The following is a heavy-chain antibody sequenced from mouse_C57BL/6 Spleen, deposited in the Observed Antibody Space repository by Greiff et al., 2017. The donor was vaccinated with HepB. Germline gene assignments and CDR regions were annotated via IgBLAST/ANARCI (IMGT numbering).Heavy chain of an antibody. CDR1: GYTFTSYW. J-gene: IGHJ2*01. Sequence: QVQLQQPGAELVRPGSSVKLSCKASGYTFTSYWMHWVKQRPIQGLEWIGNIDPSDSETHYNQKFKDKATVTVDKTSSSAYMQLSSLTSEDSAVYYWARGITTSGYFDYWGEGTTLTVSS. CDR2: IDPSDSET. D-gene: IGHD2-4*01. V-gene: IGHV1-52*01. CDR3: ARGITTSGYFDY.